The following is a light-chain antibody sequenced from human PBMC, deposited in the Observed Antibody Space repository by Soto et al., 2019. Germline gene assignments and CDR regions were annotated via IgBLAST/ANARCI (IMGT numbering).Light chain of an antibody. CDR2: GAS. CDR3: QQYGSSPPHT. J-gene: IGKJ2*01. CDR1: QSVSSSY. V-gene: IGKV3-20*01. Sequence: EIVLTQSPGTLSLSPGERATLSCRASQSVSSSYLAWYQQKPGQAPRLLIYGASSRATGIPDRFSGSASGTDFTLTISRMEPEDFAVYYCQQYGSSPPHTVGQGTKLEIK.